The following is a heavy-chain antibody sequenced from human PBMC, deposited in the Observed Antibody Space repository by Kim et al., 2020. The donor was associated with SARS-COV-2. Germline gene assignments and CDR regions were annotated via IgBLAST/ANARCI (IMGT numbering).Heavy chain of an antibody. Sequence: GGSRRLSCAASGFTVSSNYMSWVRQAPGKGLEWVSVIYSGGSTYYADSVKGRFTISRDNSKNTLYLQMNSLRAEDTAVYYCARPRTYNWNDEYYFDYWGQGTLVTVSS. V-gene: IGHV3-66*01. CDR3: ARPRTYNWNDEYYFDY. J-gene: IGHJ4*02. CDR1: GFTVSSNY. CDR2: IYSGGST. D-gene: IGHD1-1*01.